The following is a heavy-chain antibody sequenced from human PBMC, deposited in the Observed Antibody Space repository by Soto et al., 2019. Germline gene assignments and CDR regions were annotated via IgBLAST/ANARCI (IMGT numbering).Heavy chain of an antibody. V-gene: IGHV3-23*01. D-gene: IGHD2-2*01. CDR2: ISGSGGST. CDR3: AKAVSSQLLPPGYYYYMDV. Sequence: EVQLLESGGGLVQPGGSLRLSCAASGFTFSSYAMSWVRQAPGKGLEWVSAISGSGGSTYYADSVKGRFTISRDNSKNTLYLQMNSVRAEDTAVYYCAKAVSSQLLPPGYYYYMDVWGKGTTVTVSS. CDR1: GFTFSSYA. J-gene: IGHJ6*03.